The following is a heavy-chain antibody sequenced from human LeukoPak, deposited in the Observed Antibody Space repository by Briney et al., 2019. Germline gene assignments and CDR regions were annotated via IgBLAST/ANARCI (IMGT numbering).Heavy chain of an antibody. CDR1: GFSFSDAW. Sequence: GGSLRLSCAASGFSFSDAWMNWVRQAPGKGLEWVSYISSSSSTIYYADSVKGRFTISRDNAKNSLYLQMSSLRDEDTAVYYCARASFQRWLQLGGDWGQGTLVTVSS. D-gene: IGHD5-24*01. J-gene: IGHJ4*02. CDR3: ARASFQRWLQLGGD. V-gene: IGHV3-48*02. CDR2: ISSSSSTI.